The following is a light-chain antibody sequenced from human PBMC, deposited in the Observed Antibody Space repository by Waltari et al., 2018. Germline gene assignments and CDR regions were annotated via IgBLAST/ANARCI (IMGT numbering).Light chain of an antibody. V-gene: IGKV1-39*01. CDR1: QSISSY. CDR2: AAS. Sequence: DIQMTQSPSSLSASVGDRVTITCRASQSISSYLNWYQQKPGKAPKRLIYAASSLQSVVPSRFSGSGSGTDFTLTISSLQPEDFATYYCQQSYSTPQTFGQGTKVEIK. CDR3: QQSYSTPQT. J-gene: IGKJ1*01.